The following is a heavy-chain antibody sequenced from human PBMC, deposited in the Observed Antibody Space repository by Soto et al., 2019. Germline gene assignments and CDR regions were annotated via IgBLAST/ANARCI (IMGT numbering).Heavy chain of an antibody. V-gene: IGHV5-51*01. D-gene: IGHD6-19*01. CDR2: IYPGDSDT. CDR3: ARRIAVAGTSWYFDL. CDR1: GYSFTSYW. J-gene: IGHJ2*01. Sequence: GESLKISCQGSGYSFTSYWIGWVRQMPGKGLEWMGIIYPGDSDTRYSPSFQGQVTISADKSISTAYLQWSSLKASDTAMYYCARRIAVAGTSWYFDLWGRGTLVTVSS.